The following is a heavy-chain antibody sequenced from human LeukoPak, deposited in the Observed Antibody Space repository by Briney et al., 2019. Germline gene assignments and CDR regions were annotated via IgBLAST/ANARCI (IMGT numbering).Heavy chain of an antibody. CDR2: ISAYNGNT. D-gene: IGHD6-13*01. CDR3: ARETGSSWPRGDFDY. V-gene: IGHV1-18*01. J-gene: IGHJ4*02. Sequence: ASVKVSCKASGYTFTSYGISWVRQAPGQGLEWMGCISAYNGNTNYAQKLQGRVTMTTDTSTSTAYMELRSLRSDDTAVYYCARETGSSWPRGDFDYWGQGTLVTVSS. CDR1: GYTFTSYG.